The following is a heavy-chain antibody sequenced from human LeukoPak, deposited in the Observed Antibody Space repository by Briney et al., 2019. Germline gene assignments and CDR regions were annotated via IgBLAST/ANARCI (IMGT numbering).Heavy chain of an antibody. CDR3: ARGLSRGYCSGGSCYPPLGY. CDR1: GGSISSYH. V-gene: IGHV4-59*08. Sequence: SETLSLTCTVSGGSISSYHWSWIRQPPGKGLEWIGYIYYSGSTNYKPSLKSRVTISVDTSKNQFSLKLTSVTAADTAVYYCARGLSRGYCSGGSCYPPLGYWGQGTLVTVSS. CDR2: IYYSGST. D-gene: IGHD2-15*01. J-gene: IGHJ4*02.